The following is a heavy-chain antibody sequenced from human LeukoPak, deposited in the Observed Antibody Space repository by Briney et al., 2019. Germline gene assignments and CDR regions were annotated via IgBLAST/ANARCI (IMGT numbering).Heavy chain of an antibody. CDR2: IYYSGST. D-gene: IGHD1-14*01. CDR3: ARGPGGGTLFDY. J-gene: IGHJ4*02. Sequence: PSETLSLTCTVSGGSISSSSYYWGWIRQPPGKGLEWIGSIYYSGSTYYNPSLKSRVTISVDTSKNQFSLKLSSVTAADTAVYYCARGPGGGTLFDYWGQGTLVTVSS. V-gene: IGHV4-39*07. CDR1: GGSISSSSYY.